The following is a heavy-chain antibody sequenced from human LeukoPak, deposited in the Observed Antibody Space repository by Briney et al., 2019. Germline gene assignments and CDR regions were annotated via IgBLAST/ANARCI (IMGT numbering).Heavy chain of an antibody. V-gene: IGHV3-13*01. J-gene: IGHJ4*02. CDR2: IGTAGDT. CDR1: GFTFSSYD. CDR3: ARDQSGIRYFDWLLSDD. Sequence: HPGGSLRLSCAASGFTFSSYDMHWVRQATGEGLEWVSAIGTAGDTYYADSVEGRFTITRDIFENTVYLQMNSLRADDTTVYYCARDQSGIRYFDWLLSDDWGQGTLVTVSS. D-gene: IGHD3-9*01.